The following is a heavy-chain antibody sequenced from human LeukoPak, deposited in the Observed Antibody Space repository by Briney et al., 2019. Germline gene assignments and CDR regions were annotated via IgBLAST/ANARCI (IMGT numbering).Heavy chain of an antibody. Sequence: ASVRVSCTTSGYSFTDYYIHWVRQAPGQGLEWMGWINTKSGRTSSARKFQGRVTMTREPSITTVYMDMAWLTSDDTAIYFCARADFIDAGPYLIGPWGQGTLVTVSS. CDR1: GYSFTDYY. D-gene: IGHD3-3*01. J-gene: IGHJ5*02. V-gene: IGHV1-2*02. CDR3: ARADFIDAGPYLIGP. CDR2: INTKSGRT.